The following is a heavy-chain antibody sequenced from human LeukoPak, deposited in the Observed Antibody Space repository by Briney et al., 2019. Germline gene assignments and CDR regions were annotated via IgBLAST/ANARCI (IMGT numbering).Heavy chain of an antibody. Sequence: GGSLRLSCAASGFTFTNYGMHWVRQAPGKGLEWVAYIWYDGSNKYYTDSVKGRFTISRDNSENTLFLQMNSLRAEDAAVYYCARHETAAAGTHWGQGTLVTVSS. D-gene: IGHD6-13*01. V-gene: IGHV3-33*01. J-gene: IGHJ4*02. CDR1: GFTFTNYG. CDR3: ARHETAAAGTH. CDR2: IWYDGSNK.